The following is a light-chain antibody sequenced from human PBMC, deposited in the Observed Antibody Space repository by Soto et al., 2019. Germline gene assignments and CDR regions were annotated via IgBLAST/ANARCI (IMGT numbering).Light chain of an antibody. V-gene: IGKV3-11*01. CDR2: DTS. J-gene: IGKJ4*01. CDR1: QSISRY. Sequence: EIALTQSPATLSLSPGERATLSCRASQSISRYLAWYQQKPGQAPRLLIYDTSNRATGIPARFSGSGSGTDFPLTISSLETEDFAVYYCQQRGNWPSFGGGTKVEIK. CDR3: QQRGNWPS.